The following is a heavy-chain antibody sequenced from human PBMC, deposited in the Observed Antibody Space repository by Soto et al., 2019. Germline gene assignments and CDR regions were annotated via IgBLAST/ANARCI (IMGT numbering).Heavy chain of an antibody. J-gene: IGHJ4*02. CDR2: INHSGST. CDR1: GGSFSGYY. Sequence: SATRSLSCAFYGGSFSGYYWSWNRQPAGRGLEWIGEINHSGSTNYNPALKSRVTISVDTSKHHVSLKLSSVTAADTGVYYCARWRSSSGVYYYGSGSSNFDYWGQGTLVTV. D-gene: IGHD3-10*01. V-gene: IGHV4-34*01. CDR3: ARWRSSSGVYYYGSGSSNFDY.